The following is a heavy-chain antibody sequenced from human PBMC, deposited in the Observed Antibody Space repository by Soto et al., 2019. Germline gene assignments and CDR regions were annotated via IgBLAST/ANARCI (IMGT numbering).Heavy chain of an antibody. CDR1: GGTFSSYA. CDR3: ARDHCSSTSCYRRSFYYGMDV. J-gene: IGHJ6*02. D-gene: IGHD2-2*01. V-gene: IGHV1-69*13. Sequence: GXSVKVSCKASGGTFSSYAISWVRQAPGQGLEWMGGIIPIFGTANYAQKFQGRVTITADESTSTAYMELSSLRSEDTAVYYCARDHCSSTSCYRRSFYYGMDVWGQGTKVTVYS. CDR2: IIPIFGTA.